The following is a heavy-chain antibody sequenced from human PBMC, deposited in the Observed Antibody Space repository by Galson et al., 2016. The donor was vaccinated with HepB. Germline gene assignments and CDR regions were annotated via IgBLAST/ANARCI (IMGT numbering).Heavy chain of an antibody. CDR3: ARRPPMVPRDPSDY. J-gene: IGHJ4*02. D-gene: IGHD3-10*01. CDR1: GFTFSSYS. CDR2: ISSSGSAT. V-gene: IGHV3-48*02. Sequence: SLRLSCAASGFTFSSYSMNWVRQAPGKGLEWVSYISSSGSATYYADSVKGRFTISRDNAKNSLYLQMNSLRYEDTAVYYCARRPPMVPRDPSDYWGQGTLVTVPS.